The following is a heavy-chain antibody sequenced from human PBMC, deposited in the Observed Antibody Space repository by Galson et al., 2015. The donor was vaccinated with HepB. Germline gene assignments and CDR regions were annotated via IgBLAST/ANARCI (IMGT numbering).Heavy chain of an antibody. D-gene: IGHD3-3*01. V-gene: IGHV3-21*01. J-gene: IGHJ4*02. CDR3: AREGLRFLEWLSSDFDY. CDR1: GFTFSSYS. CDR2: ISSSSSYI. Sequence: SLRLSCAASGFTFSSYSMNWVRQAPGKGLEWVSSISSSSSYIYYADSVKGRFTISRDNAKNSLYLQMNSLRAEDTAVYYCAREGLRFLEWLSSDFDYWGQGTLVTVSS.